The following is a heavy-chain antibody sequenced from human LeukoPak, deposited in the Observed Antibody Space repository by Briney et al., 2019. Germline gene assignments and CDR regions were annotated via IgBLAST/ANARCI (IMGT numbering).Heavy chain of an antibody. V-gene: IGHV3-23*01. CDR2: VSGSGGST. D-gene: IGHD3-9*01. J-gene: IGHJ6*02. Sequence: GGSLRLSCAASGFIFSSYAMGWVRQAPGKGLEWVSGVSGSGGSTYYADSVKGRFTISRDNSKNTLYLQMNSLRAEDTAVYYCASVPKSPPYDILTGYYTGGYYYYGMDVWGQGTTVTVSS. CDR1: GFIFSSYA. CDR3: ASVPKSPPYDILTGYYTGGYYYYGMDV.